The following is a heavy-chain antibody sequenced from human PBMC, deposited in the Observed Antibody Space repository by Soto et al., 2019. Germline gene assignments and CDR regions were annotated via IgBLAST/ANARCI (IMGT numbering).Heavy chain of an antibody. V-gene: IGHV3-49*03. J-gene: IGHJ5*02. CDR3: TRVILGWNYGPKPHNWFDP. D-gene: IGHD2-21*01. CDR1: GFTFGDYA. Sequence: GGSLRLSCTASGFTFGDYAMSWFRQAPGKGLEWVGFIRSKAYGGTTEYAASVKGRFTISRDDSKSIAYLQMNSLKTEDTAVYYCTRVILGWNYGPKPHNWFDPWGQGTLVTVSS. CDR2: IRSKAYGGTT.